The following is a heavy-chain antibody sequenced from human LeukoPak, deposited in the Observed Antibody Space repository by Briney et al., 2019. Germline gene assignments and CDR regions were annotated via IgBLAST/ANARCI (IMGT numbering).Heavy chain of an antibody. J-gene: IGHJ4*02. CDR3: ARISGGGYNDY. CDR2: ISSSGSTI. V-gene: IGHV3-48*03. D-gene: IGHD5-12*01. Sequence: GGSLRLSCAASGFTFSSYEMNWVRQAPGKGLEWVSYISSSGSTIYYADSVKGRFTISRDNAKNSLYLQMNSLRAEDTAVYYCARISGGGYNDYWGQGTLVTVSS. CDR1: GFTFSSYE.